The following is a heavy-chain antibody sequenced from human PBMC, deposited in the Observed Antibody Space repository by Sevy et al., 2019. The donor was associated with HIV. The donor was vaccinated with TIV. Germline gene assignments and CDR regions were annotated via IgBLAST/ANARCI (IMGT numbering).Heavy chain of an antibody. J-gene: IGHJ4*02. CDR3: AKGGWSSIAVAGTPVY. CDR2: FDPEDGET. V-gene: IGHV1-24*01. D-gene: IGHD6-19*01. CDR1: GYTLTELS. Sequence: ASVKVSCKVSGYTLTELSMHWVRQAPGKGLEWMGGFDPEDGETIYAQKFQGRVTMTEDTSTDTAYMELSSLRSEDTAVYYCAKGGWSSIAVAGTPVYWGQGTLVTVSS.